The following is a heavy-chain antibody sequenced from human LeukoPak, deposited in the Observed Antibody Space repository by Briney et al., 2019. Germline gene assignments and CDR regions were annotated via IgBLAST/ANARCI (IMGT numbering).Heavy chain of an antibody. V-gene: IGHV3-23*01. CDR3: AKDGNYYGSRSYPPADN. D-gene: IGHD3-10*01. CDR2: ISGSGDTT. Sequence: GGSLRLSCVASGFTFNNYAMTWVRQVPGKGLEWVSAISGSGDTTHYADSVKGRFTISRDNSKNTLYLQMNSLRGEDTAVYYCAKDGNYYGSRSYPPADNWGQGTLVTVSS. CDR1: GFTFNNYA. J-gene: IGHJ4*02.